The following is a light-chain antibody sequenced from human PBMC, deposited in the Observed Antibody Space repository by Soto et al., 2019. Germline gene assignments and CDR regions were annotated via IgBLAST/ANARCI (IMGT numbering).Light chain of an antibody. V-gene: IGKV3-11*01. J-gene: IGKJ3*01. CDR1: QRVSSL. Sequence: IALTQSPATLSLSPGERATLSCRASQRVSSLLAWYKQKPGQAPRLLIYDASNRATGIPARFSGSGSGTDFNLTISSLEPEDFAIYYCLQRSNWPPSFGPGTTVDI. CDR2: DAS. CDR3: LQRSNWPPS.